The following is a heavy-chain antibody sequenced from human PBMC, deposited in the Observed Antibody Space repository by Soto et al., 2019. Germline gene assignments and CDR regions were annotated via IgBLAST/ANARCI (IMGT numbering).Heavy chain of an antibody. CDR2: INAGGDST. V-gene: IGHV3-23*01. CDR1: GFTFSIYG. CDR3: AKCSGGSCYNAFDM. Sequence: EVQLLDSGGGLVQPGGSLRLSCAASGFTFSIYGMSWVRQAPGKGLERVSGINAGGDSTYFADSVKGRFTISRDNSKNTVYLQMNSLTADDTALYYCAKCSGGSCYNAFDMWGQGTMVTVSS. D-gene: IGHD2-15*01. J-gene: IGHJ3*02.